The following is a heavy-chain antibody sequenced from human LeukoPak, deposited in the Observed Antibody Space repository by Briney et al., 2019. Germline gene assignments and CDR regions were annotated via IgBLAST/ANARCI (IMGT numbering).Heavy chain of an antibody. CDR3: AKDKQQLVQPIFDY. J-gene: IGHJ4*02. V-gene: IGHV3-23*01. D-gene: IGHD6-13*01. CDR2: ISGSGGST. CDR1: GGSISSYY. Sequence: ETLSLTCTVSGGSISSYYWSWIRQAPGKGLEWVSAISGSGGSTYYADSVKGRSTISRDNSKNTLYLQMNSLRAEDTAVYYCAKDKQQLVQPIFDYWGQGTLVTVSS.